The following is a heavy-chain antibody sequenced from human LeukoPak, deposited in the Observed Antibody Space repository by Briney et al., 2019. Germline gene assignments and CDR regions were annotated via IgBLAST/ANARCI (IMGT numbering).Heavy chain of an antibody. Sequence: GGSLRLSCAASGFTFSSHGMHWVRQAPGKGLEWVATMTFDGSNKYYADSVKGRFTISRDNSQNTLYLQMNSLRAEDTALYYCARGSVCGSTSCYGLFDYWGQGTLVTVSS. CDR3: ARGSVCGSTSCYGLFDY. J-gene: IGHJ4*02. CDR1: GFTFSSHG. CDR2: MTFDGSNK. D-gene: IGHD2-2*01. V-gene: IGHV3-33*01.